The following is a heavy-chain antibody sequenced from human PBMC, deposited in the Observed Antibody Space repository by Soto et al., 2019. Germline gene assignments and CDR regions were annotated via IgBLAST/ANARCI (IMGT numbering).Heavy chain of an antibody. V-gene: IGHV3-9*02. CDR2: IISNSDTI. Sequence: EVQLVESGGGLVQPGRSLRLSCVASGFTADDYALHWVRQAPGKGLEWVSGIISNSDTIHYADSVKGRFTISRDNAKNSLFLQMNSLRPEDTAVYYCAKDMKWGGMTTIHYFDSWGQGTLVTVSS. D-gene: IGHD4-17*01. CDR1: GFTADDYA. J-gene: IGHJ4*02. CDR3: AKDMKWGGMTTIHYFDS.